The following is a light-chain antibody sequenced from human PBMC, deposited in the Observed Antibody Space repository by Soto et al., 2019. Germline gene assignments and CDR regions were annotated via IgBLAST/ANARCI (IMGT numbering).Light chain of an antibody. V-gene: IGLV2-14*01. J-gene: IGLJ3*02. CDR3: TSYTRSTTVV. CDR2: EVT. Sequence: QSVLTQPASVSGSPGQSITISCTGTSSDVGGYDYVSWYQQHPGVAPKLIIYEVTHRPSGVSNRFSGSKSGGTASLTISGLQAEDESHYYCTSYTRSTTVVFGGGTKVTV. CDR1: SSDVGGYDY.